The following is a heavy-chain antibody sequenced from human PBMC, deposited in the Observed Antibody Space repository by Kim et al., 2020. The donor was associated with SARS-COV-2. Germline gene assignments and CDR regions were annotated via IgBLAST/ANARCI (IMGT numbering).Heavy chain of an antibody. CDR2: IIPIFGTA. CDR3: AREPRCSSTSCHLYYYYYGMDV. Sequence: SVKVSCKASGGTFSSYAISWVRQAPGQGLEWMGGIIPIFGTANYAQKFQGRVTITADESTSTAYMELSSLRSEDTAVYYCAREPRCSSTSCHLYYYYYGMDVWGQGTTVTVSS. V-gene: IGHV1-69*13. J-gene: IGHJ6*02. D-gene: IGHD2-2*01. CDR1: GGTFSSYA.